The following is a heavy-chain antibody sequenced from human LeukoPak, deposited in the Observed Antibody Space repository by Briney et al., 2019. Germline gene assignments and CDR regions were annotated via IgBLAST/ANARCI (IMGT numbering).Heavy chain of an antibody. J-gene: IGHJ6*03. CDR3: AKGSKAVLFTRDHYMDV. D-gene: IGHD6-19*01. CDR2: VSYDGSNK. CDR1: GFTFSNYD. Sequence: GGSLRLSCAASGFTFSNYDMHWVRQAPGKGLEWVAVVSYDGSNKYYLHSVKGRFTISRDNSKNTLYLQMNSLRAEDTAVYFCAKGSKAVLFTRDHYMDVWGKGTTVTISS. V-gene: IGHV3-30*18.